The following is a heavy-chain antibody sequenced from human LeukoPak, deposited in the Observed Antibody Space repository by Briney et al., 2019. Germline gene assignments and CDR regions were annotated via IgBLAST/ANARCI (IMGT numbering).Heavy chain of an antibody. Sequence: GSLRLSCAASGFTFSSYAMSWVRQAPGKGLEWVSAISGSGGSTYYADSVKGRFTISRDNAKNSLYLQMNSLRAEDTAVYYCARGDYYDRSGYYVWGQGTLVTVSS. CDR3: ARGDYYDRSGYYV. D-gene: IGHD3-22*01. V-gene: IGHV3-23*01. CDR2: ISGSGGST. CDR1: GFTFSSYA. J-gene: IGHJ4*02.